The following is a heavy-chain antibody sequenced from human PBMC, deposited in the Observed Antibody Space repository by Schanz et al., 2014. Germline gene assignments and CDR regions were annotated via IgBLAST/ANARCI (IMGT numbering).Heavy chain of an antibody. J-gene: IGHJ4*02. Sequence: EVQLLESGGGLVKPGGSLRLSCAASGFTFSTYYMNWVRQAPGKGLEWVSSISSSSSYISYADSVKGRFTISRDNAKNTLYLQMNSLRAEDTALYYCARDFPYVSGSYYKGFGYWGQGTLVTVSS. CDR3: ARDFPYVSGSYYKGFGY. D-gene: IGHD3-10*01. CDR2: ISSSSSYI. CDR1: GFTFSTYY. V-gene: IGHV3-21*04.